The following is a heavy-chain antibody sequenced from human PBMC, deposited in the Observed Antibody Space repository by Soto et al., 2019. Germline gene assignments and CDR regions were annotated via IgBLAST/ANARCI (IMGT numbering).Heavy chain of an antibody. J-gene: IGHJ4*02. Sequence: QLQLQESGPGLVKPSETLSLTCSVSGDSINSDKYYWGWIRQPPGKGLEWIGSIYYRGNPYYNPSRQPRVTIPPDESKSQCSLTLNFVTAADSAVYFCARLEGLATISYYFDFCGQGALVTVSS. D-gene: IGHD3-9*01. CDR3: ARLEGLATISYYFDF. CDR2: IYYRGNP. CDR1: GDSINSDKYY. V-gene: IGHV4-39*01.